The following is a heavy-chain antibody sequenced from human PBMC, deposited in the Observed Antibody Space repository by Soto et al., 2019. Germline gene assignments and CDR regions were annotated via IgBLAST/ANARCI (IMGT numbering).Heavy chain of an antibody. CDR2: VNHGGTS. CDR1: GGSFSGYY. CDR3: ARGHLRPYSNYLEWFAP. D-gene: IGHD4-4*01. J-gene: IGHJ5*02. V-gene: IGHV4-34*01. Sequence: SETLSLTCAVYGGSFSGYYWDWIRQPPWKGLEWIGEVNHGGTSNYNPSVKSRAIISVDTSKNQFSLKLSSVTAADTVVYYCARGHLRPYSNYLEWFAPRAQGTPVTV.